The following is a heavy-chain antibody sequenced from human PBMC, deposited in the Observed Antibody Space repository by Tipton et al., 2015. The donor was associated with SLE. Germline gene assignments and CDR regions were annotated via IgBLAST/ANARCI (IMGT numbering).Heavy chain of an antibody. CDR3: ARGPYSVSFDY. CDR2: ISAYNGNT. Sequence: QSGAEVKKPGASVKVSCKASGYTFSSHGVAWVRQAPGQGFEWMGWISAYNGNTNYAQKLQGRVTMTTDTSTSTAYMELRSLRSDDTAVYYCARGPYSVSFDYWGQGTLVTVAS. CDR1: GYTFSSHG. J-gene: IGHJ4*02. D-gene: IGHD1-26*01. V-gene: IGHV1-18*01.